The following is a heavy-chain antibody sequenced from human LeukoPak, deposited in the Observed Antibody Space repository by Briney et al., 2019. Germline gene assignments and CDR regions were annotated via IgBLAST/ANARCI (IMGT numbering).Heavy chain of an antibody. V-gene: IGHV1-2*02. J-gene: IGHJ5*02. CDR3: ASTYMGPNNWFDP. D-gene: IGHD1-26*01. CDR1: GYTFIGHY. CDR2: INPNSGDT. Sequence: ASVKVSCKTSGYTFIGHYMHWVRQAPGQGLEWMGSINPNSGDTNFAQKFQGRVTMTRDTSISTAYMELSRLRSDDTAVYYCASTYMGPNNWFDPWGQGTLVTVSS.